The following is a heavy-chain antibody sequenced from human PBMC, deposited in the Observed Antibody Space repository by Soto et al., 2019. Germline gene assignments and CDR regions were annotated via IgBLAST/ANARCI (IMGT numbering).Heavy chain of an antibody. CDR2: ISHSGST. D-gene: IGHD3-10*01. V-gene: IGHV4-4*02. CDR3: ARGLGYYGSGSRRFDP. J-gene: IGHJ5*02. CDR1: GGSISNSNW. Sequence: SETLSLTCAVSGGSISNSNWWSWVRQPPGKGLEWIGEISHSGSTNYNPSLKSRVTISVDTSKNQFSLKLSSVTAADTAVYYCARGLGYYGSGSRRFDPWGQGTLVTV.